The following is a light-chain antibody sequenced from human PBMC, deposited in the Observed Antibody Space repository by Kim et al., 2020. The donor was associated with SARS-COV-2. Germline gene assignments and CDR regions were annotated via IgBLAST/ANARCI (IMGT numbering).Light chain of an antibody. CDR2: GNS. CDR1: SSNSAAGYD. CDR3: QSYDSSLSGSV. J-gene: IGLJ2*01. Sequence: VTISCTGSSSNSAAGYDVHWYQQLPGTAPKLLIYGNSNRPSGVPDRFSGSKSGTSASLAITGLQAEDGADYYCQSYDSSLSGSVFGGGTQLTVL. V-gene: IGLV1-40*01.